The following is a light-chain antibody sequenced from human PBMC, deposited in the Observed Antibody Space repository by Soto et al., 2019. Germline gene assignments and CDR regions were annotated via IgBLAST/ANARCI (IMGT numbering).Light chain of an antibody. J-gene: IGKJ5*01. CDR1: QSISSY. V-gene: IGKV1-39*01. Sequence: DTQMTQSPSSLSASVGDRVTITCRASQSISSYLNWYQQKPGKAPKVLIYDASSLQSGVPSRFSGSGSGTDFTLTISSLQPEEFATYYCQQSYTTSQTFGQGTRLE. CDR3: QQSYTTSQT. CDR2: DAS.